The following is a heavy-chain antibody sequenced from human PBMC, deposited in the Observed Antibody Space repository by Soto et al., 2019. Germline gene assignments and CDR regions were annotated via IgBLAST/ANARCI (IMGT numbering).Heavy chain of an antibody. CDR2: IIPIFGTA. CDR3: ARAPGWCSSTSCYIYEDWFDP. V-gene: IGHV1-69*06. D-gene: IGHD2-2*02. CDR1: GGTFSSYA. J-gene: IGHJ5*02. Sequence: QVQLVQSGAEVKKPGSSVKVSCKASGGTFSSYAISWVRQAPGQGLEWMGGIIPIFGTANYAQKFQGRVTITADKATSTAYMELSSLRSEDTAVYYCARAPGWCSSTSCYIYEDWFDPWGQGTLVTVSS.